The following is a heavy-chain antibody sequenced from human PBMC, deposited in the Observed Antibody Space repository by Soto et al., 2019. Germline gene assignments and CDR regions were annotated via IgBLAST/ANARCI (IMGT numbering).Heavy chain of an antibody. D-gene: IGHD3-10*01. CDR1: GYTFTNYG. CDR3: AGGVGSGSYYIPDNCFDP. Sequence: QVQLVQSGAEVKKPGASVKVSCKASGYTFTNYGISWVRQAPGQGLEWMGWISAYNGNTKYAQKLQVRVTMTTDTSTSRAYMGLGSRGSDISALYYCAGGVGSGSYYIPDNCFDPWGQGTLVTVSS. J-gene: IGHJ5*02. CDR2: ISAYNGNT. V-gene: IGHV1-18*01.